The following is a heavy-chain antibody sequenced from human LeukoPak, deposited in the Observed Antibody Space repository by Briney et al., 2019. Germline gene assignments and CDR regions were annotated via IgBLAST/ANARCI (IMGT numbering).Heavy chain of an antibody. Sequence: PGGSLRLSCAASGFTFSRHCMHWVRQAPGKGLEWVAVISYDGSKKYYADSVKGRFTISRDNSENTLYLQMNSLRAEDTAVYYCAKDPRGTLSGYFDYWGQGTLVAVSS. J-gene: IGHJ4*02. CDR1: GFTFSRHC. CDR3: AKDPRGTLSGYFDY. CDR2: ISYDGSKK. D-gene: IGHD3-9*01. V-gene: IGHV3-30*18.